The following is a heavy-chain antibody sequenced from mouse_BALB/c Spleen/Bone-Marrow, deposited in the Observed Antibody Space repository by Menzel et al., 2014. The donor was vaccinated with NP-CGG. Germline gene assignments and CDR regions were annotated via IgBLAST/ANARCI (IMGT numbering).Heavy chain of an antibody. CDR3: ARGAYYGNYSDY. V-gene: IGHV1-39*01. D-gene: IGHD2-10*01. Sequence: VQLQQPGPELVKPGASVKISCKASGYSFTDYIMLWVKQSHGKSLEWIGNINPYYGSTSYNLKFKGKATLTVDKSSSTAYMQLNSLTSEDSAVYYCARGAYYGNYSDYWGQGTTLTVSS. CDR2: INPYYGST. J-gene: IGHJ2*01. CDR1: GYSFTDYI.